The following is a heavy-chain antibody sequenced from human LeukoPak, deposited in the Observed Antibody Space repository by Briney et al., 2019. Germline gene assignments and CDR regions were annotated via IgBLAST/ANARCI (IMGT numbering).Heavy chain of an antibody. CDR1: GYTFTNYY. J-gene: IGHJ4*02. CDR3: ASLRLLDY. Sequence: GASVKVSCKASGYTFTNYYMHWVRQAPGEGLEWMGWINPNSGGTNYAQKFQGRVTMTRDTSISTAYMELSSLISDDTAVYYCASLRLLDYWGQGTLVTVSS. CDR2: INPNSGGT. V-gene: IGHV1-2*02. D-gene: IGHD5-12*01.